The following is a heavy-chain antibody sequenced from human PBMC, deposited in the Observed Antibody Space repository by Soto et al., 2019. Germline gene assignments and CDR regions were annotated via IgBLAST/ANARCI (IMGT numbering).Heavy chain of an antibody. D-gene: IGHD1-7*01. CDR2: IKSNTDDGTT. CDR1: GFTFSNAW. J-gene: IGHJ4*02. CDR3: TTGLDLQDFDY. Sequence: GGSLRLSCAASGFTFSNAWMSWVRQAPGKGLEWVGRIKSNTDDGTTDYAAPVKGRFTISRDDSKNTLYLQMNSLKTEETAVYYCTTGLDLQDFDYWGQGTLVTVSS. V-gene: IGHV3-15*01.